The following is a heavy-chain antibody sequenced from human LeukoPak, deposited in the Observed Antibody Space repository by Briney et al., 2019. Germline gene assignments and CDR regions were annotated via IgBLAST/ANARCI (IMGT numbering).Heavy chain of an antibody. Sequence: GASVKVSCKASGYTFTSYYMHWVRQAPGQGLEWMGIINPSGGSTSYAQKFQGRATMTRDTPTSTVYMELSSLRSEDTAVYYCARVRRSGYHYFDYWGQGTLVTVSS. CDR1: GYTFTSYY. CDR2: INPSGGST. V-gene: IGHV1-46*01. D-gene: IGHD3-22*01. CDR3: ARVRRSGYHYFDY. J-gene: IGHJ4*02.